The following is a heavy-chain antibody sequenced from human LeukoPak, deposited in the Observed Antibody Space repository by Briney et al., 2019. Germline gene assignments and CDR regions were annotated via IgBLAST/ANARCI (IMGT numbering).Heavy chain of an antibody. Sequence: SETLSLTCTVSGGSISSGDYYWRWIRQPPGKGLEWIGYIYYSGSTYYNPSLKSRVTISVDTSKNQFSLKLSSVTAADTAVYYCARGYYDILTGYYTGYFDYWGQGTLVTVSS. CDR2: IYYSGST. J-gene: IGHJ4*02. CDR3: ARGYYDILTGYYTGYFDY. V-gene: IGHV4-30-4*08. CDR1: GGSISSGDYY. D-gene: IGHD3-9*01.